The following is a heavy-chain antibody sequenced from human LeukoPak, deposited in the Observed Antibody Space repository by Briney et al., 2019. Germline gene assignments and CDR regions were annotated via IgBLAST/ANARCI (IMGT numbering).Heavy chain of an antibody. CDR2: MYDSGGTTSYA. V-gene: IGHV3-23*01. Sequence: GGSLRLSCEASGFTLSSYAMNWVRQAPGKGLEWVAGMYDSGGTTSYAWYAGSVKGRFTISRDKFKNTLYLQMNSLRAEDTAVYYCAKNREQWLVRPTNFDYWGQGILVSVSS. CDR1: GFTLSSYA. J-gene: IGHJ4*02. CDR3: AKNREQWLVRPTNFDY. D-gene: IGHD6-19*01.